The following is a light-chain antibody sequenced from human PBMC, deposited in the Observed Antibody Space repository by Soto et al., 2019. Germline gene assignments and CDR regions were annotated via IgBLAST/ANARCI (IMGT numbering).Light chain of an antibody. CDR2: STS. Sequence: QTVVTQEPSLTVSPGGTVPLTCSSGTGAVTSSYYPKWFLQKPGQAPRALIDSTSNKHSWTPARFSGSLLGGKAALTLSGVQPEDEAEYYCLLYYGGAWVFGGGTKLTVL. CDR3: LLYYGGAWV. V-gene: IGLV7-43*01. J-gene: IGLJ3*02. CDR1: TGAVTSSYY.